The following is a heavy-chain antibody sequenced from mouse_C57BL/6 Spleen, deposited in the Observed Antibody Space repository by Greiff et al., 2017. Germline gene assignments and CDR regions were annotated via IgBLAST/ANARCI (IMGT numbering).Heavy chain of an antibody. CDR1: GFTFSSYA. CDR2: ISDGGSYT. V-gene: IGHV5-4*01. D-gene: IGHD1-1*01. Sequence: EVQGVESGGGLVKPGGSLKLSCAASGFTFSSYAMSWVRQTPEKRLEWVATISDGGSYTYYPDNVKGRFTISRDNAKNNLYLQMSHLKSEDTAMYYCARDRGSSYYAMDYWGQGTSVTVSS. CDR3: ARDRGSSYYAMDY. J-gene: IGHJ4*01.